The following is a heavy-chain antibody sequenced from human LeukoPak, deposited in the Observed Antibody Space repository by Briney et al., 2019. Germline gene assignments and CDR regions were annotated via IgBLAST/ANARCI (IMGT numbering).Heavy chain of an antibody. CDR1: GFTSSDYY. CDR3: ARHLSGITGYTYGRGIDY. J-gene: IGHJ4*02. CDR2: ISSSGSTI. D-gene: IGHD5-18*01. V-gene: IGHV3-11*04. Sequence: GGSLRLSCAASGFTSSDYYMSWIRQAPGKGLEWVSYISSSGSTIYYADSVKGRFTISRDNAKTSLYLQMNSLRAEDTAVYYCARHLSGITGYTYGRGIDYWGQGTLVTVSS.